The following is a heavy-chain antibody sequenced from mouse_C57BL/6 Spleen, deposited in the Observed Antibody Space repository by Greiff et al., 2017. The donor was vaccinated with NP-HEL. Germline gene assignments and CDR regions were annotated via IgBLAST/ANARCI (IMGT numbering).Heavy chain of an antibody. CDR1: GYAFSSSW. CDR2: IYPGDGDT. CDR3: ARSRGLAWFAY. J-gene: IGHJ3*01. Sequence: VQLQQSGPELVKPGASVKISCKASGYAFSSSWMNWVKQRPGKGLEWIGRIYPGDGDTNYKGKLKGKGTLTADKSSSKAYMQLSSLTSEDSAVYFCARSRGLAWFAYWGQGTLVTVSA. V-gene: IGHV1-82*01.